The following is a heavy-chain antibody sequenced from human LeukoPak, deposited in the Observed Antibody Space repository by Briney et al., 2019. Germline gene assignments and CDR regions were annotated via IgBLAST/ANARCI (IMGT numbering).Heavy chain of an antibody. CDR2: IHSSGYT. CDR3: AQRQGPLSGSYDYFDP. J-gene: IGHJ5*02. Sequence: SETLSLTCTVSGGSMNSHYWSWIRQPPGQGLEWIAYIHSSGYTNYNPYLESRVTISIDTSRNRFSLRLTSVSAADTAVYYCAQRQGPLSGSYDYFDPWGQGTLVIVSS. D-gene: IGHD1-26*01. V-gene: IGHV4-4*08. CDR1: GGSMNSHY.